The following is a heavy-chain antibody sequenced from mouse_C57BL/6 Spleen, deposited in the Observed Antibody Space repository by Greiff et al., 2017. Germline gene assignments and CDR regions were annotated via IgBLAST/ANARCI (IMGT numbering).Heavy chain of an antibody. V-gene: IGHV1-54*01. CDR3: ARLRDDYFDY. J-gene: IGHJ2*01. CDR1: GYAFTNYL. CDR2: INPGSGGT. Sequence: VQLQQSGAELVRPGPSVKVSCKASGYAFTNYLIEWVKQRPGQGLEWIGVINPGSGGTNYNEKFKGKATLTADKSSSTAYMQLSSLTSEDSAVYFCARLRDDYFDYWGQGTTLTVSS.